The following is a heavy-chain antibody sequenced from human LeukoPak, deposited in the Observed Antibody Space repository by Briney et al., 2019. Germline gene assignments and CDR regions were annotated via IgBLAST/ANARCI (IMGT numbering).Heavy chain of an antibody. CDR3: ARELAGTDRGYYYYGMDV. Sequence: GGSLRLSCAASGFTFSSYAMSWVRQAPGKGLEWVSAISGSGGGTYYADSVKGRFTISRDNAKNSLYLQMNSLRAEDTAVYYCARELAGTDRGYYYYGMDVWGQGTTVTVSS. D-gene: IGHD6-19*01. J-gene: IGHJ6*02. V-gene: IGHV3-23*01. CDR1: GFTFSSYA. CDR2: ISGSGGGT.